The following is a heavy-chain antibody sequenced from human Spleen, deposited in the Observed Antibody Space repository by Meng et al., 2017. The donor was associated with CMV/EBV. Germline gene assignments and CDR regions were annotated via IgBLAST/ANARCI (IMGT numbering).Heavy chain of an antibody. Sequence: CAGYGGSFSGYYWSWIRQPPGKGLEWIGEINPSGSTNYNPSLKSRVTISVDTFKNQFSLKLRSMTAADTAVYYCARPISRRSSGYFYWGQGTLVTVSS. D-gene: IGHD3-22*01. CDR3: ARPISRRSSGYFY. CDR1: GGSFSGYY. CDR2: INPSGST. V-gene: IGHV4-34*01. J-gene: IGHJ4*02.